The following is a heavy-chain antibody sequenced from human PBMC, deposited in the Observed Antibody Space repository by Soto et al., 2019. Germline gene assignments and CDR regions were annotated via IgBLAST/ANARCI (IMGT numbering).Heavy chain of an antibody. J-gene: IGHJ5*02. CDR3: AKCGMATIRNSFDP. Sequence: GGSLRLSCVTSAFSPPSCTMSRVRQTPGKGLEWVSALRRSGGATYYEDSVKGRFTISRDTSTNTLYVQMSKLRAEDKAIDYCAKCGMATIRNSFDPWGQGILVTVSS. V-gene: IGHV3-23*01. D-gene: IGHD5-12*01. CDR2: LRRSGGAT. CDR1: AFSPPSCT.